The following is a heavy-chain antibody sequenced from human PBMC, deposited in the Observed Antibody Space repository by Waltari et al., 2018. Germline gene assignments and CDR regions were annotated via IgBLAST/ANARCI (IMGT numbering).Heavy chain of an antibody. CDR1: VGSISSYY. V-gene: IGHV4-4*07. J-gene: IGHJ3*02. Sequence: QVQLQESGPGLVKPSETLSLTCTVSVGSISSYYWSWIRQPAGKGLEWIGRIHSSGSINYNPSCKSRITMSVDPSKNQFSLKLSSVTAADTAVYSCARDGYCSTTSCPERGDPFDIWGQGTMVTVSS. CDR3: ARDGYCSTTSCPERGDPFDI. D-gene: IGHD2-2*03. CDR2: IHSSGSI.